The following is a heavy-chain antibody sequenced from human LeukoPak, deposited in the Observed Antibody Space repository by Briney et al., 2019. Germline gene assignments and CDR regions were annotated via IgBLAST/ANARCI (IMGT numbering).Heavy chain of an antibody. V-gene: IGHV4-39*02. CDR1: GGSISSSSYY. D-gene: IGHD4-17*01. Sequence: QTSETLSLXCTVSGGSISSSSYYWGWIRQPPGKGLEWIGSIYYSGITYYNPSLKSRVTISVDTSKNQFSLKLSSVTAADTAVYYCAREMTTVTTTDIWGPGTMVTVSS. CDR2: IYYSGIT. CDR3: AREMTTVTTTDI. J-gene: IGHJ3*02.